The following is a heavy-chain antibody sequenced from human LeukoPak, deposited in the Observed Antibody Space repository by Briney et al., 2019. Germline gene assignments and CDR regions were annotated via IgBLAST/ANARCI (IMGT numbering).Heavy chain of an antibody. CDR3: ARVDYGDYTDYYYYMDV. D-gene: IGHD4-17*01. Sequence: GTSVKVSCKASGFTFTSSAMQWVRQARGQRLEWIGWIVVGSGNTNYAQKFQERVTITRDMSTSTAYMELSSLRSEDTAVYYCARVDYGDYTDYYYYMDVWGKGTTVTVSS. CDR1: GFTFTSSA. CDR2: IVVGSGNT. V-gene: IGHV1-58*02. J-gene: IGHJ6*03.